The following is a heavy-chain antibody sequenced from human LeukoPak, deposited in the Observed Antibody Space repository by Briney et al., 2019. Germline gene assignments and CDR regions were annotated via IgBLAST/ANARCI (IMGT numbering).Heavy chain of an antibody. V-gene: IGHV4-38-2*02. D-gene: IGHD3-3*01. CDR1: GYSISSGYY. Sequence: SETLSLTCTVSGYSISSGYYWSWIRQPPGKGLEWIGEINHSGSTNYNPSLKSRVTISVDTSKNQFSLKLSSVTAADTAVYYCARGGRITMFGVVIMRGAFDIWGQGTMVTVSS. CDR3: ARGGRITMFGVVIMRGAFDI. J-gene: IGHJ3*02. CDR2: INHSGST.